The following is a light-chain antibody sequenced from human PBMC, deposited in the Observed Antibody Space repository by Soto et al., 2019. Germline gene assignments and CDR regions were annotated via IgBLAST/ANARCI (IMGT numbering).Light chain of an antibody. J-gene: IGKJ1*01. CDR2: LGS. CDR1: QSLLHSNGYNY. Sequence: DIVMTQSPLSLPVTPGEPASISCRSSQSLLHSNGYNYLDWYLQKPGQSPQLLIYLGSNRASGVPDRFSGSGSGTDFTPKISRVEAEDVGVYYCMQALQQWTFGQGTKVEIK. V-gene: IGKV2-28*01. CDR3: MQALQQWT.